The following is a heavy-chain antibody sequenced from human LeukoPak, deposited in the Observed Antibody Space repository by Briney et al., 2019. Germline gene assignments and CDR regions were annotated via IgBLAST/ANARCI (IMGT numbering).Heavy chain of an antibody. CDR1: GYTLTSYG. D-gene: IGHD3-10*01. J-gene: IGHJ6*02. CDR2: ISAYNGNT. V-gene: IGHV1-18*01. Sequence: ASVKVSCKASGYTLTSYGISWVRQAPGQGLEWMGCISAYNGNTNYAQKLQGRVTMTTDTSTSTAYMELRSLRSDDTAVYYCARVRDYYGSGYLYYYYGMDVWGQGTTVTVSS. CDR3: ARVRDYYGSGYLYYYYGMDV.